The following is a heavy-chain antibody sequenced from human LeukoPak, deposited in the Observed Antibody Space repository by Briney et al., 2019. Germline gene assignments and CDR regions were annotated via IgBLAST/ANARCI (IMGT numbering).Heavy chain of an antibody. CDR2: TYYRSKWYN. CDR3: ARGEYYGSGSYYTREVYYYYMDV. CDR1: GDSVSSNSAA. D-gene: IGHD3-10*01. Sequence: SQTLSLTCAISGDSVSSNSAAWNWIRQSPSRGLEWLGRTYYRSKWYNDYAVSVKSRITINPDTSKNQFSLQLNSVTPEDTAVYYCARGEYYGSGSYYTREVYYYYMDVWGKGTTVTVSS. J-gene: IGHJ6*03. V-gene: IGHV6-1*01.